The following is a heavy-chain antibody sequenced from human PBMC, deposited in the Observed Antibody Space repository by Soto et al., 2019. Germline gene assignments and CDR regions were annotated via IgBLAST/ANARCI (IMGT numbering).Heavy chain of an antibody. CDR2: IWYDGSNK. CDR1: GFTFSSYG. J-gene: IGHJ3*02. CDR3: ARETENDAFDI. V-gene: IGHV3-33*01. Sequence: SLRLSCAASGFTFSSYGMHWVRQAPGKGLEWVAVIWYDGSNKYYADSVKGRFTISRDNSKNTLYLQMNSLRAEDTAVYYCARETENDAFDIWGQGTMVTVSS.